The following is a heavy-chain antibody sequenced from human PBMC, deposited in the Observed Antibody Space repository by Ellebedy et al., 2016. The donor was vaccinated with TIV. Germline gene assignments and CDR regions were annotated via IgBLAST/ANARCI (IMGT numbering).Heavy chain of an antibody. Sequence: ASVKVSCKASGYTFTGYYMHWVRQAPGQGLEWMGWINPNSGGTNYAQKFQGRVTMTRDTSISTAYMELSRLRSDDTAVYYCARDKSSSSWYGGGWFDPWGQGTLVTVSS. V-gene: IGHV1-2*02. D-gene: IGHD6-13*01. CDR1: GYTFTGYY. J-gene: IGHJ5*02. CDR3: ARDKSSSSWYGGGWFDP. CDR2: INPNSGGT.